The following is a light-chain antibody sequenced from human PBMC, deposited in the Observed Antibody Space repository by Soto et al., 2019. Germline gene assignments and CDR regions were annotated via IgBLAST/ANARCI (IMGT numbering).Light chain of an antibody. Sequence: QSVLTQPPSASGTPGQRVTISCSGSSSNIGTYTVNWYQQVPGTAPKLLIYSNNQRPSGVPDRFSGAKSGTSASLAISGLQSEDEADYYCAAWDASLNGVIFGGGTKLTVL. CDR3: AAWDASLNGVI. J-gene: IGLJ2*01. V-gene: IGLV1-44*01. CDR1: SSNIGTYT. CDR2: SNN.